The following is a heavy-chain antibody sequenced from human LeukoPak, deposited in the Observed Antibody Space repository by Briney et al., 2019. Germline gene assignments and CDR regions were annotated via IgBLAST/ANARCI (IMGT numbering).Heavy chain of an antibody. J-gene: IGHJ4*02. V-gene: IGHV4-34*01. CDR2: INHSGST. Sequence: RPSETLSLTCAVHGGSFSGYYWNWIRQPPGKGLEWIGEINHSGSTNYNPSLKSRVTISVDTSKNQFSLKLSSVTAADTAVYYCARLTNYCSSTSCCREFDYWGQGTLVTVSS. CDR1: GGSFSGYY. D-gene: IGHD2-2*01. CDR3: ARLTNYCSSTSCCREFDY.